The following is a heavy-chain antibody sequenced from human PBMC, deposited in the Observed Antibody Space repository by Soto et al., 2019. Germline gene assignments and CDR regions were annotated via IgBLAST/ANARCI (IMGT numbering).Heavy chain of an antibody. CDR3: ARERAGYSLGEYYYYGMDV. J-gene: IGHJ6*02. D-gene: IGHD5-18*01. CDR1: GGTFSSYA. V-gene: IGHV1-69*13. CDR2: IIPIFGTA. Sequence: SVKVSCKASGGTFSSYAISWVRQAPGQGLEWMGGIIPIFGTANYAQKFQGRVTITADESTSTAYMELSSLRSEDTAVYYCARERAGYSLGEYYYYGMDVWGQGTTVTVSS.